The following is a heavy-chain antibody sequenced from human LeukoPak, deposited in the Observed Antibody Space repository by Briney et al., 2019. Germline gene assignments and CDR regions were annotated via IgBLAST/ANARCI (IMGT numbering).Heavy chain of an antibody. J-gene: IGHJ4*02. CDR1: GFTFSNHG. CDR2: MWYDGSTK. Sequence: GTSLRLSCVASGFTFSNHGMHWVRQAPGKSLEWVAVMWYDGSTKYYGDSVKDRFTISRDNSKNTVYLQMNSLGAEDTALYYCARDHRTGSYYPDYWGQGTLVTVSS. CDR3: ARDHRTGSYYPDY. V-gene: IGHV3-33*01. D-gene: IGHD3-10*01.